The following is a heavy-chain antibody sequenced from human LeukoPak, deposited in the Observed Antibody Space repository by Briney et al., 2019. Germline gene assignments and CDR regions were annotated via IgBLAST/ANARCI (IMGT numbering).Heavy chain of an antibody. Sequence: GRSLRLSCAASGFTFDDYAMHWVRQAPGKGLEWVSGISWNSGSIGYADSVKGRFTISRANAKNSLYLQMNSLRAEDMALYYCAKGLHYYDSSGYYYSEYFQHWGQGTLVTVSS. CDR2: ISWNSGSI. J-gene: IGHJ1*01. V-gene: IGHV3-9*03. D-gene: IGHD3-22*01. CDR3: AKGLHYYDSSGYYYSEYFQH. CDR1: GFTFDDYA.